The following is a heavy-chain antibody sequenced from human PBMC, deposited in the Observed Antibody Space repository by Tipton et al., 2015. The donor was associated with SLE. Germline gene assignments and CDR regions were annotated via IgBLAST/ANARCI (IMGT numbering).Heavy chain of an antibody. CDR3: ARVDHGVVVVGDTVTNYYYMDV. CDR2: IYSSGNT. Sequence: TLSLTCSVSGGSMGSGGFYWNWIRHHPRKGLEWIGYIYSSGNTFFNPSLKSRVLISLDKSNNKFSLRLNSVTVADTAVYYCARVDHGVVVVGDTVTNYYYMDVWGKGTTVTVSS. CDR1: GGSMGSGGFY. V-gene: IGHV4-31*03. D-gene: IGHD2-15*01. J-gene: IGHJ6*03.